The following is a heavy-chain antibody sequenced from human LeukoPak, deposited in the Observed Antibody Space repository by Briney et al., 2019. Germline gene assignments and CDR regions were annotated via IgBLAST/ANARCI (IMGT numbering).Heavy chain of an antibody. CDR3: ASTDDYGDYEQPHDAFDI. J-gene: IGHJ3*02. V-gene: IGHV4-31*03. CDR1: GGSISSGGYY. D-gene: IGHD4-17*01. Sequence: SETLSLTCTVSGGSISSGGYYWSWIRQHPGKGLEWIGYIYYSGSTYYNPSLKSRVTISVDTSKNQFSLKLSSVTAADTAVYYCASTDDYGDYEQPHDAFDIWGQGTMVTVSS. CDR2: IYYSGST.